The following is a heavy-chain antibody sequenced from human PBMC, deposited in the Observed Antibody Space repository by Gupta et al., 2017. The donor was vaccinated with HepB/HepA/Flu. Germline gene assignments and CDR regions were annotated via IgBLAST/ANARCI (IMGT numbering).Heavy chain of an antibody. CDR1: GYSFTNYW. V-gene: IGHV5-51*01. CDR2: IYPDDSDT. Sequence: EVQLVQSGAEVKKPGESLKISCKGSGYSFTNYWIGWVRQMPGKGLEWMGIIYPDDSDTRYSPSFQGQVTISADKSISTAYLQWNSLRASDTAMYYCARSEGISSWYTKYWGQGTLVTVSS. J-gene: IGHJ4*02. CDR3: ARSEGISSWYTKY. D-gene: IGHD6-13*01.